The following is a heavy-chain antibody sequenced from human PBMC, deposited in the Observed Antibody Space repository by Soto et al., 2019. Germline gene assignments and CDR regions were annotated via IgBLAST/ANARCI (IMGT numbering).Heavy chain of an antibody. D-gene: IGHD6-19*01. J-gene: IGHJ4*02. CDR2: IHYSGGT. Sequence: QVQLQESGPGLVKPSETLSLTCAVSGGSISGYSWSWIRQPPGRGLEWIGNIHYSGGTNYNPSLTSRVTISLDTSKIQFSLQLTSVTAADTAVYYCARRTNYGTAWYPDCWGQGTLVTVSS. CDR3: ARRTNYGTAWYPDC. V-gene: IGHV4-59*08. CDR1: GGSISGYS.